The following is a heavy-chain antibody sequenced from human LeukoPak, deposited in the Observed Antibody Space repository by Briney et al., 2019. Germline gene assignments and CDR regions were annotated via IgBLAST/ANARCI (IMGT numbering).Heavy chain of an antibody. CDR3: AKDRYDTSVWPYYYAMDV. D-gene: IGHD3-22*01. Sequence: GASLILSCAASGFIFSTSAMTWVRPAPGKGLDWVSYITASGTTYYADSVKGRFTISRDISNNTLYLQMNGLRAEDTALYYCAKDRYDTSVWPYYYAMDVWGQGTTVTVSS. J-gene: IGHJ6*02. V-gene: IGHV3-23*01. CDR1: GFIFSTSA. CDR2: ITASGTT.